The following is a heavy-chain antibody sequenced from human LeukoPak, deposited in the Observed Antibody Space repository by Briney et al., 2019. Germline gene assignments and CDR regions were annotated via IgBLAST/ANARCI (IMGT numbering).Heavy chain of an antibody. J-gene: IGHJ4*02. CDR1: GGSINSDY. Sequence: SETLSLTCTVSGGSINSDYWGWIRQPPGKGLEWIGDTYNSGSTNYNPSLKSRVTTSLDPSKNQFSLKLSYVTAADTAVYYCARLGKTYYYVSGGYYLYDYFDTWGRGALVTVSS. D-gene: IGHD3-22*01. CDR2: TYNSGST. CDR3: ARLGKTYYYVSGGYYLYDYFDT. V-gene: IGHV4-59*08.